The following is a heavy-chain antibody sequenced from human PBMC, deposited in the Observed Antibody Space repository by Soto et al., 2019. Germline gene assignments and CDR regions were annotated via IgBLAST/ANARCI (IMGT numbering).Heavy chain of an antibody. CDR2: ISYDASNK. D-gene: IGHD3-9*01. J-gene: IGHJ6*02. CDR3: AKIRYFDWPHYYSSGMDV. Sequence: GGSLRLSCAASGFPFSSYGMHLDRQTPGNGLECVAVISYDASNKYYADSVKGRFTISRYSSKNKLYLQMNSLRAEDTSVYYCAKIRYFDWPHYYSSGMDVWGQGT. V-gene: IGHV3-30*18. CDR1: GFPFSSYG.